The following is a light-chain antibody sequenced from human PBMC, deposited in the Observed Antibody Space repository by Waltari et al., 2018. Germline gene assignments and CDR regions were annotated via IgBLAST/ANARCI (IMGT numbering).Light chain of an antibody. V-gene: IGKV3-15*01. J-gene: IGKJ1*01. CDR2: GAT. CDR3: QQYSEWPRT. CDR1: QSVSHH. Sequence: IILTQSPGSLSVSPGETVTLPCRASQSVSHHLAWYQQRPGPPPRLLIQGATTRAPGIPARFSGSGSETDFTLTISSLQSEDFAVYHCQQYSEWPRTFGQGTMVEIK.